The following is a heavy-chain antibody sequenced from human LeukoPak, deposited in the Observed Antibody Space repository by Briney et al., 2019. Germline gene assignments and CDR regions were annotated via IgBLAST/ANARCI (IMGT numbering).Heavy chain of an antibody. D-gene: IGHD5-18*01. CDR1: GGTLSTYS. CDR3: ARGLREVAEWGDTATYDAFEI. Sequence: SVKVSCKASGGTLSTYSVSWVRQAPGQGLEWMGRVFPILHITNYAQNFQGKATITADKSTTTAYMELSRLRSEDTAVYYCARGLREVAEWGDTATYDAFEIWGQGAMVTVSS. V-gene: IGHV1-69*02. J-gene: IGHJ3*02. CDR2: VFPILHIT.